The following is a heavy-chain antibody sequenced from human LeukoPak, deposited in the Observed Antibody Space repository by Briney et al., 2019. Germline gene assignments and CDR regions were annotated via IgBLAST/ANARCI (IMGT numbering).Heavy chain of an antibody. CDR3: ARGGSSSPPGLDA. Sequence: GASVKVPCKAAGFPFTTYGFTWVRQAPGQGLEWMGWISAYNGNTNYAQKFRDRVIMTTDTSTTTVYMELWSLTSDDTAVYYCARGGSSSPPGLDAWGQGTTVTVSS. CDR1: GFPFTTYG. V-gene: IGHV1-18*01. J-gene: IGHJ6*02. CDR2: ISAYNGNT. D-gene: IGHD6-13*01.